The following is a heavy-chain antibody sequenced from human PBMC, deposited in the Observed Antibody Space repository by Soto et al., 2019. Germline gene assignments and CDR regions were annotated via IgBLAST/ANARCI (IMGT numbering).Heavy chain of an antibody. CDR3: VDGLHTGGGTLAYYYYYGMDV. Sequence: QVQLVESGGGVVQPGRSLRLSCAASGFTFSSYAMHWVRQAPGKGLEWVAVISYDGSNKYYADSVKGRFTISRDNSKNTLYLQMNSLRAEDTAVYYCVDGLHTGGGTLAYYYYYGMDVWGQVTTVTVSS. CDR2: ISYDGSNK. V-gene: IGHV3-30-3*01. J-gene: IGHJ6*02. D-gene: IGHD6-19*01. CDR1: GFTFSSYA.